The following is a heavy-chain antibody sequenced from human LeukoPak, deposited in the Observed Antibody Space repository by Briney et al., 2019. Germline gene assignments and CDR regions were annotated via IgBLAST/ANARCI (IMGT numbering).Heavy chain of an antibody. CDR1: GGSISSYY. V-gene: IGHV4-59*01. CDR2: IYYSGST. Sequence: PSETLSLTRTVSGGSISSYYWSWIRQPPGKGLEWIGYIYYSGSTNYNPSLKSRVTISVDTSKNQFSLKLSSVTAADTAVYYCARYVWGSYPYYMDVWGKGTTVTISS. J-gene: IGHJ6*03. CDR3: ARYVWGSYPYYMDV. D-gene: IGHD3-16*01.